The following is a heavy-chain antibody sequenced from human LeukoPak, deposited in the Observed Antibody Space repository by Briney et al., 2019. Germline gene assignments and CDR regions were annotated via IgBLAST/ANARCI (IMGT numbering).Heavy chain of an antibody. Sequence: SVKVSCKASGGTFSSYAISWVRQAPGQGLEWMGGIIPIFGTANYAQKSQGRVTITTDESTSTAYMELSSLRSEDTAVYYCASVSTGIAAAGTYYYYYMDVWGKGTTVTVSS. J-gene: IGHJ6*03. V-gene: IGHV1-69*05. CDR2: IIPIFGTA. D-gene: IGHD6-13*01. CDR1: GGTFSSYA. CDR3: ASVSTGIAAAGTYYYYYMDV.